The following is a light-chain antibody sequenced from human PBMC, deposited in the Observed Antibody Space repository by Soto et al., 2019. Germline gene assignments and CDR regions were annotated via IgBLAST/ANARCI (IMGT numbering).Light chain of an antibody. V-gene: IGKV3-11*01. CDR3: QQRSNWPPWT. CDR1: QSVGSY. Sequence: IVMTQSPATLSVSAGEPATLSCRASQSVGSYLAWYQQKPGQAPRLLIYDASNRATGIPTRFSGSGSGTDFTLTISSLEPEDFAVYYCQQRSNWPPWTVGQGTKVDIK. CDR2: DAS. J-gene: IGKJ1*01.